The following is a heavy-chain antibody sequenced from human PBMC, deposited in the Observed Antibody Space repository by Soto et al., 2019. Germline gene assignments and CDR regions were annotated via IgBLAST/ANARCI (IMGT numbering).Heavy chain of an antibody. CDR1: GFTCSSYW. CDR3: ARAMIPPEYSGNAFDI. CDR2: INSDGSST. Sequence: WVSIGVSCAASGFTCSSYWMHWVRHAPGNGLVWVSRINSDGSSTSYADSVKVRFTISRDNAKNTLYLQMNSLRAEDTAVYYCARAMIPPEYSGNAFDIWGQGTMVTV. V-gene: IGHV3-74*01. D-gene: IGHD5-12*01. J-gene: IGHJ3*02.